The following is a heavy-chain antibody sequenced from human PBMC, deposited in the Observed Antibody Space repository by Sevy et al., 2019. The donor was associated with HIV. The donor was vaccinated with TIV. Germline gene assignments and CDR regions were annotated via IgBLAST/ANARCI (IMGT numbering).Heavy chain of an antibody. D-gene: IGHD2-2*01. Sequence: GGSLRLSCAASGFTFSSYGMHWVRQAPGKGLEWVAVISYDGSNKYYADSVKGRFTISRDNSKNTLYLQMNSLRAEDTAVYYCAKDDIVVVPAAIPAPDYWGQGTVVTVSS. V-gene: IGHV3-30*18. CDR1: GFTFSSYG. J-gene: IGHJ4*02. CDR2: ISYDGSNK. CDR3: AKDDIVVVPAAIPAPDY.